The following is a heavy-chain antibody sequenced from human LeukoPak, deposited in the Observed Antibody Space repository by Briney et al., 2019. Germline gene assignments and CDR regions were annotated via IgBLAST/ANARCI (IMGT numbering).Heavy chain of an antibody. Sequence: SETLSLTCAVFGGSFSSGQYWSWIRPPPGKGLEWIGEINHSGSSNYNPALKSRVTISVDTSKNQFSLKLSSVTAADTAVYYCARGSYYDFWSGLNGGHWFDPWGQGTLVTVSS. CDR3: ARGSYYDFWSGLNGGHWFDP. V-gene: IGHV4-34*01. CDR1: GGSFSSGQY. D-gene: IGHD3-3*01. CDR2: INHSGSS. J-gene: IGHJ5*02.